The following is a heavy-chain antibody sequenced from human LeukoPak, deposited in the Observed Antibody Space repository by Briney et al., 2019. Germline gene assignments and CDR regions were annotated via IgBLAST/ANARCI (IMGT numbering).Heavy chain of an antibody. D-gene: IGHD5-18*01. J-gene: IGHJ3*02. CDR3: ARSNTAMAPRAFDI. CDR2: IYYSGST. Sequence: PSETLSLTCTVSGGSVSSGSYYWSWIRQPPGKGLEWIGYIYYSGSTNYNPSLKSRVTISVDTSKNQFSLKLSSVTAADTAVYYCARSNTAMAPRAFDIWGQGIMVTVSS. CDR1: GGSVSSGSYY. V-gene: IGHV4-61*01.